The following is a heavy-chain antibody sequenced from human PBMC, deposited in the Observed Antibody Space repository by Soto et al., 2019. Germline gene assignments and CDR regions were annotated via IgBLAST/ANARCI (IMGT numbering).Heavy chain of an antibody. V-gene: IGHV3-21*01. Sequence: EVQLVESGGGLGKPGGSLRLSFAASGFTFSSYSMNWVRQAPGKGLEWVSSISSSSSYIYYADSVKGRFTISRDNAKNSLYLQMNSLRAEDTAVYYCAREGIAVAGYYFDYWGQGPLVTVSS. CDR2: ISSSSSYI. CDR3: AREGIAVAGYYFDY. J-gene: IGHJ4*02. CDR1: GFTFSSYS. D-gene: IGHD6-19*01.